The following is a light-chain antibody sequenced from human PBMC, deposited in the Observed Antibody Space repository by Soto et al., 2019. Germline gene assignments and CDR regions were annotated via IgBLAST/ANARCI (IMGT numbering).Light chain of an antibody. V-gene: IGLV2-14*01. CDR1: GRDVGGYND. Sequence: SVLTQPASLSGSPIQSITNSCMGTGRDVGGYNDVSWYPQRPGKAAKLMIYEVSHRPSGVSNRFSGSKSGNTASLTISGLQAEDEADYYCSSYTSSTLFGTGTKVTVL. J-gene: IGLJ1*01. CDR3: SSYTSSTL. CDR2: EVS.